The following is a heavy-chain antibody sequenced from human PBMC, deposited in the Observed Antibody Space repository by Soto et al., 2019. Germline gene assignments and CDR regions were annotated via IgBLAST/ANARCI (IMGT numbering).Heavy chain of an antibody. D-gene: IGHD2-2*02. J-gene: IGHJ4*02. V-gene: IGHV3-30*18. CDR2: ISYDGSNK. CDR3: AKLPLVPAAISDY. Sequence: GGSLRLSCAASGFTFSSYGMHWVRQAPGKGLEWVAVISYDGSNKYYADSVKGRFTISRDNSKNTLYLQMNSLRAEDTAVYYCAKLPLVPAAISDYWGQGTLVTVSS. CDR1: GFTFSSYG.